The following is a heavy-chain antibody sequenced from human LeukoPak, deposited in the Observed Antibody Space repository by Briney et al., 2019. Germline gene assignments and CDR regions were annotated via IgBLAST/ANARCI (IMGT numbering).Heavy chain of an antibody. CDR3: ARGGYSSGYPYYMDV. CDR2: IKQDGSEK. D-gene: IGHD6-19*01. Sequence: GGSLRLSCAASGFTFSSYWMSWVRQAPGKGLEWVANIKQDGSEKYYVDSVKGRFTISRDNAENSLYLQMNSLRAEDTAVYYCARGGYSSGYPYYMDVWGKGTTVTVSS. V-gene: IGHV3-7*01. CDR1: GFTFSSYW. J-gene: IGHJ6*03.